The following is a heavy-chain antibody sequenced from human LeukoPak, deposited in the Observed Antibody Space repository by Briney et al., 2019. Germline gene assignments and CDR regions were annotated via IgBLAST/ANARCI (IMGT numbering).Heavy chain of an antibody. V-gene: IGHV3-48*04. CDR2: ISSSGDTM. CDR3: ARELNGAFDP. D-gene: IGHD1-1*01. Sequence: GGLRLSCTASGFTFSSYSMNWVRQAPGKGLEWVSYISSSGDTMYYAASVKGRFTISRDNAKNSLCLQMNSLRAEDTAVYYCARELNGAFDPWGQGTLVTVSS. J-gene: IGHJ5*02. CDR1: GFTFSSYS.